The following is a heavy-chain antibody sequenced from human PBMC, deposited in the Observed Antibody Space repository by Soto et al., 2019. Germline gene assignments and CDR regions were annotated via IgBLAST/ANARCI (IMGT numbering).Heavy chain of an antibody. CDR3: ARSPEATVTAFAY. D-gene: IGHD4-17*01. J-gene: IGHJ4*02. CDR1: GGSISSGGYY. Sequence: QVQLQESGPGLVKPSQTLSLTCTVSGGSISSGGYYWSWIRQHPGKGLEWIGYTYYSGSTYYNPSLEGRVPXSXDXXKNQFSLKLSSVTAADTAVYYCARSPEATVTAFAYWGQGTLVTVSS. V-gene: IGHV4-31*03. CDR2: TYYSGST.